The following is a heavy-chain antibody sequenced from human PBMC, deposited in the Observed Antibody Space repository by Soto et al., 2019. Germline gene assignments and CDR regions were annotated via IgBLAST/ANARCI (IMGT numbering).Heavy chain of an antibody. CDR1: GFTFSTHA. CDR2: VSFDGSNK. CDR3: ARDQTGITSTGGGRIDH. D-gene: IGHD1-20*01. J-gene: IGHJ4*02. V-gene: IGHV3-30-3*01. Sequence: QVQLVESGGGVVQPGRSLRLSCAASGFTFSTHAMHWVRQAPGKGLECVAIVSFDGSNKYYADSVKGRFTISRDNSKNTLYPQMSDLTPEDTAVYYCARDQTGITSTGGGRIDHWGQGTLVTVSS.